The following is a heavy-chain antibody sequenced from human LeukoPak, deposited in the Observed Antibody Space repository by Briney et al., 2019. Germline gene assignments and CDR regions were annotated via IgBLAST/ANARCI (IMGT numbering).Heavy chain of an antibody. CDR2: IIPILGIA. Sequence: ASVKVSCKASGGTFSSYAISWVRQAPGQGLEWMGRIIPILGIANYAQKFQGRVTITADKSTSTAYMELSSLRSEDTAVYYCARAHTSMGGSYADFDYWGQGTLVTVSS. V-gene: IGHV1-69*04. CDR1: GGTFSSYA. D-gene: IGHD1-26*01. J-gene: IGHJ4*02. CDR3: ARAHTSMGGSYADFDY.